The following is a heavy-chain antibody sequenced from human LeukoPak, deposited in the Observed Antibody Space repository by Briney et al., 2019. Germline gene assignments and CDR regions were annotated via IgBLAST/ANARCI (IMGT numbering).Heavy chain of an antibody. D-gene: IGHD1-26*01. CDR1: GSTFTSYY. V-gene: IGHV1-46*01. J-gene: IGHJ4*02. CDR2: INLSGSST. CDR3: AGDGSSTQHYFDY. Sequence: ASVKLSCKASGSTFTSYYKHWGRLPPGPGLGLKGIINLSGSSTSYANTFHGRVTMTRVTSTSTDYIELSSLVTEDTTAYYSAGDGSSTQHYFDYWGQGTLVSVSS.